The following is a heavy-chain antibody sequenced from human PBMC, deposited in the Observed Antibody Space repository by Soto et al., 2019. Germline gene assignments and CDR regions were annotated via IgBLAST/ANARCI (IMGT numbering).Heavy chain of an antibody. CDR2: INHSGST. CDR1: GGSFSGYY. D-gene: IGHD3-22*01. CDR3: ARAGYYYDSSGYYYYYVMYV. Sequence: SETLSLTCGVYGGSFSGYYWSWIRQPPGKGLEWIGEINHSGSTNYNPSLKSRVTISVDTSKNQFSLKLSSVTAADTAVYYCARAGYYYDSSGYYYYYVMYVCGQGTTVTGSS. J-gene: IGHJ6*02. V-gene: IGHV4-34*01.